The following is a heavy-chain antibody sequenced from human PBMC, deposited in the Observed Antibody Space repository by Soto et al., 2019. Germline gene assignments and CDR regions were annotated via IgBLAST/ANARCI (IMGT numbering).Heavy chain of an antibody. D-gene: IGHD2-21*02. V-gene: IGHV4-39*01. J-gene: IGHJ4*02. Sequence: QLQLQESGPGLVKPSETLSLTCTVSGGSISSSSYYWGWIRQPPGKGLEWIGSIYYSGSTYYNPSLKSRVTISVDTSKNQFSLKLSSVTAADTAVYYCARLRGENAYCGGDCYLDYWGQGTLVTVSS. CDR3: ARLRGENAYCGGDCYLDY. CDR1: GGSISSSSYY. CDR2: IYYSGST.